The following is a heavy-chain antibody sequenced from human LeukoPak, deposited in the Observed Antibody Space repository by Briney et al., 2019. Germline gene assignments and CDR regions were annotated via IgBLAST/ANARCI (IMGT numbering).Heavy chain of an antibody. CDR1: GGSISSGDYY. CDR2: IYYSGST. J-gene: IGHJ4*02. CDR3: ARKGFPSYFDY. V-gene: IGHV4-30-4*08. D-gene: IGHD3-3*01. Sequence: SETLSLTCTVSGGSISSGDYYWSWIRQPPGKGLEWIGYIYYSGSTYYNPYLKSRVTISVDTSKNQFSLKLSSVTAADTAVYYCARKGFPSYFDYWGQGTLVTVSS.